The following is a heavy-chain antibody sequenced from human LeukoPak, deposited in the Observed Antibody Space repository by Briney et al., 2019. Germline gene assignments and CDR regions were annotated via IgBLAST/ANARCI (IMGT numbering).Heavy chain of an antibody. Sequence: SETLSLTCTVSGGSISSYYWSWIRQPAGKGLEWIGRIYTSGSTNYNPSLKSRVTMSVDTSKNQFSLKLSSVTAADTAVYYCARDQGSLAIAAGNWFDPWGQGTLVTVSS. V-gene: IGHV4-4*07. J-gene: IGHJ5*02. CDR2: IYTSGST. D-gene: IGHD6-13*01. CDR3: ARDQGSLAIAAGNWFDP. CDR1: GGSISSYY.